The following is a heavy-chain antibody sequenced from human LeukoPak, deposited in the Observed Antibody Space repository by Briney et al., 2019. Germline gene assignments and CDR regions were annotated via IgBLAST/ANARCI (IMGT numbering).Heavy chain of an antibody. CDR1: GFTFSSYE. CDR3: ARDRGDRSLDY. CDR2: ISSSGSTI. V-gene: IGHV3-48*03. D-gene: IGHD3-10*01. J-gene: IGHJ4*02. Sequence: GGSLRLSCAASGFTFSSYEMNWVRQAPGKGLEWVSYISSSGSTIYYADSVKGRFTISRDNAKNSLYLQMNSLRAEDTAVYYCARDRGDRSLDYWGRGTLVTVSS.